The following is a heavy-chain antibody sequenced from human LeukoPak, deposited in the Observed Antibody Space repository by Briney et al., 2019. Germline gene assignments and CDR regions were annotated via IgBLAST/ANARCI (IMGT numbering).Heavy chain of an antibody. Sequence: SQTLSLTCAISGDSASSNSAVWNWIRQSPSRGLEWLGRTYYKSKRSSDFAISVKSRITINPDTSKNQFSLHLNSVTPEDTAVYYCARGDIALDYWGQGTLVTVSS. CDR3: ARGDIALDY. V-gene: IGHV6-1*01. J-gene: IGHJ4*02. CDR1: GDSASSNSAV. D-gene: IGHD5-12*01. CDR2: TYYKSKRSS.